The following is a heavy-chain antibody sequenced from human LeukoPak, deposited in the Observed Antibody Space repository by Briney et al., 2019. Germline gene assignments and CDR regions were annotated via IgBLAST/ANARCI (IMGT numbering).Heavy chain of an antibody. D-gene: IGHD1-7*01. Sequence: ASVKVSCKASGYTFTSYGISWVRQAPGQGLEWMGWISAYNGNTNYAQKLQGRVTMTTDTSTSTAYMELRSLRSDDTAVYYCAKCRSDFNWNYRPDFDYWGQGTLVTVSS. CDR3: AKCRSDFNWNYRPDFDY. CDR2: ISAYNGNT. CDR1: GYTFTSYG. V-gene: IGHV1-18*01. J-gene: IGHJ4*02.